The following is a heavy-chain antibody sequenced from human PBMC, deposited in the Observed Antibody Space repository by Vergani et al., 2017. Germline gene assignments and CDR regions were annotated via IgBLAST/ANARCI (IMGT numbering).Heavy chain of an antibody. V-gene: IGHV4-34*01. CDR3: ARVGIAAAYYYFDY. Sequence: QVQLQQWGAGLLKPSETLSLTCAVYGGSFSGYYWSWIRQPPGKGLEWIGEINHSGSTNYNPSLKSRVTISVDTSKNQFSLKLSSVTAAATAVYYCARVGIAAAYYYFDYGGQGTLVTGSS. CDR2: INHSGST. J-gene: IGHJ4*02. CDR1: GGSFSGYY. D-gene: IGHD6-13*01.